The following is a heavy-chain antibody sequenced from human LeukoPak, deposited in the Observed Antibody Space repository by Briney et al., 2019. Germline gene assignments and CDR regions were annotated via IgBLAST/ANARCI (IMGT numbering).Heavy chain of an antibody. Sequence: SETLSLTCTVSGGSISSYYWSWIRQPPGKGLEWIGYIYYSGSTNYNPSLKSRVTISVDTSKNQFSLKLSSVTAADTAVYYCARDRSTFDYWGQGTLVTVSS. CDR2: IYYSGST. J-gene: IGHJ4*02. CDR3: ARDRSTFDY. CDR1: GGSISSYY. V-gene: IGHV4-59*01.